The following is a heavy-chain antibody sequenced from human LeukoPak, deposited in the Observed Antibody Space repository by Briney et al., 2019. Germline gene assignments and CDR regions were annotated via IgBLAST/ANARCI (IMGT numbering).Heavy chain of an antibody. Sequence: GSLRRSGVASGFTCSRFTLNWVRHAPGKGLEWGASINNDDAHFDYADSVKGRFTIAKASTTNSLFLQMNSLRDKDTAACYCTRDRVPLVHTAMEFDYWGQGTLVTVSS. CDR3: TRDRVPLVHTAMEFDY. CDR2: INNDDAHF. V-gene: IGHV3-21*06. CDR1: GFTCSRFT. D-gene: IGHD5-18*01. J-gene: IGHJ4*02.